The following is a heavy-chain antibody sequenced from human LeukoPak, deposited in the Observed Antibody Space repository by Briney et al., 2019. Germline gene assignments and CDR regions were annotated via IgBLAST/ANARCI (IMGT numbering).Heavy chain of an antibody. CDR1: GGSISSSSYY. V-gene: IGHV4-39*07. Sequence: ASETLSLTCTVSGGSISSSSYYWGWIRQPPGKGLEWIGSIYYSGSTYYNPSLKSRVTISVDTSKNQFSLKLSSVTAADTAVYYRARDIGLMVYAPYYFDYWGQGTLVTVSS. CDR2: IYYSGST. J-gene: IGHJ4*02. CDR3: ARDIGLMVYAPYYFDY. D-gene: IGHD2-8*01.